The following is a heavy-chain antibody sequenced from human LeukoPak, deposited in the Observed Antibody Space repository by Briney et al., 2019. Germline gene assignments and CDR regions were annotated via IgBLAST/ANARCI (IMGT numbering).Heavy chain of an antibody. D-gene: IGHD1-14*01. CDR2: IYSGGTT. Sequence: GGSLRLSCAASGFTVSNNYMSWVRQAPGKGLEWVSVIYSGGTTYYADSVEGRFTISRDNSKNTLYLQMNSLRAEDAAVYYCARVSQRSFDPCGQGTLVTVSS. J-gene: IGHJ5*02. V-gene: IGHV3-53*01. CDR3: ARVSQRSFDP. CDR1: GFTVSNNY.